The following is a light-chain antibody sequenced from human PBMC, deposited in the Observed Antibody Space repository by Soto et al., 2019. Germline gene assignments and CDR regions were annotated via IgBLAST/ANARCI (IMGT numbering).Light chain of an antibody. CDR3: QQYGRSPFT. CDR2: GAS. CDR1: QRITNNF. V-gene: IGKV3-20*01. Sequence: EIVLTQSPVTLSLSPGERATLSCRASQRITNNFLAWFQQKAGLAPRLLIYGASTRASGVPDRFSGCGSGTDFVLTISRLEPEDFAVYYCQQYGRSPFTFGQGTKLQIK. J-gene: IGKJ2*01.